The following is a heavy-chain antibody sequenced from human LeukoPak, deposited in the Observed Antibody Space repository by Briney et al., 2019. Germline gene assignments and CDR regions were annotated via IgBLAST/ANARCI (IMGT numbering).Heavy chain of an antibody. V-gene: IGHV3-23*01. CDR2: ISGSGDST. J-gene: IGHJ4*02. D-gene: IGHD3-22*01. CDR3: AKSRYYYDSSGSDY. Sequence: GGSLRLSCAASGFMFNNYAMSWVRQAPGKGLEWVSAISGSGDSTYYADSMKGRFSISRDNSKNTLYLQMNSLRAEDTAVYYCAKSRYYYDSSGSDYWGQGTLVTVSS. CDR1: GFMFNNYA.